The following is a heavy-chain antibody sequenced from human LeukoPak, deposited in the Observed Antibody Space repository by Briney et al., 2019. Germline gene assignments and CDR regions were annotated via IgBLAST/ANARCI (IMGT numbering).Heavy chain of an antibody. CDR1: GGSISRSSYY. CDR2: IYYSGST. CDR3: ARRTRGVVAATENWFDP. J-gene: IGHJ5*02. V-gene: IGHV4-39*07. D-gene: IGHD2-15*01. Sequence: SETLSLTCTVSGGSISRSSYYWGWIRQPPGKGLEWIGSIYYSGSTYYNPSLKSRVTISVDTSKNQFSLKLSSVTAADTAVYYCARRTRGVVAATENWFDPWGQGTLVTVSS.